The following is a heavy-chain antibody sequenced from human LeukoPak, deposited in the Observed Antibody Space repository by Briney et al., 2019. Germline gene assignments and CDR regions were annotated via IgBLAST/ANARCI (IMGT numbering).Heavy chain of an antibody. CDR1: GDTFSSYA. CDR3: ARGGIAAAGSFDY. CDR2: IIPIFGTA. Sequence: GASVKVSCKASGDTFSSYAISWVRQAPGQGLEWMGGIIPIFGTANYAQKFQGRVTITADESTSTAYMELSSLRSEDTAVYYCARGGIAAAGSFDYWGQGTLVTVFS. D-gene: IGHD6-13*01. V-gene: IGHV1-69*13. J-gene: IGHJ4*02.